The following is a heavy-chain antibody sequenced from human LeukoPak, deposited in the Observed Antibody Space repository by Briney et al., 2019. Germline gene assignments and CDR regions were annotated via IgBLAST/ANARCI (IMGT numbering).Heavy chain of an antibody. CDR1: GFPFSSYA. D-gene: IGHD3-22*01. Sequence: GSLRLSCAASGFPFSSYAMSWVRQAPGKGLEWVSAISGSGGSTYYADSVKGRFTISRDNSKNTLYLQINSLRAEDTAVYYCAKPYYYDSSGYSVWGQGTLVTVSS. J-gene: IGHJ4*02. V-gene: IGHV3-23*01. CDR2: ISGSGGST. CDR3: AKPYYYDSSGYSV.